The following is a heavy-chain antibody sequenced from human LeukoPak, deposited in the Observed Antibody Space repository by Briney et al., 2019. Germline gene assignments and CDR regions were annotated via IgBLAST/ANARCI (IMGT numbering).Heavy chain of an antibody. CDR1: GFTFSSYG. D-gene: IGHD3-16*01. V-gene: IGHV3-33*01. CDR2: IWYDGSNK. Sequence: GRSLRLSCAASGFTFSSYGMHWVRQAPGKGLEWVAVIWYDGSNKYYADSVKGRFTISRDNSKNTLYLQMNSLRAEDTAVYYCARDQKGGYFDYWGQGTLVTVSS. CDR3: ARDQKGGYFDY. J-gene: IGHJ4*02.